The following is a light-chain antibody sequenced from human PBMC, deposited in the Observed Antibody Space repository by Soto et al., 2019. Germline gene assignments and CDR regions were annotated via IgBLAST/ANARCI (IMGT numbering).Light chain of an antibody. CDR1: SSNIGAGYD. CDR3: QSYDSSLSAV. Sequence: QSVLTQPPSVSGALGQRVTISCTGSSSNIGAGYDVHWYQQLPGTAPKLLIYGNSNRPSGVPDRFSGSKSGTSASLAITGLQAEDEADYYCQSYDSSLSAVFGGGTKLTVL. J-gene: IGLJ3*02. V-gene: IGLV1-40*01. CDR2: GNS.